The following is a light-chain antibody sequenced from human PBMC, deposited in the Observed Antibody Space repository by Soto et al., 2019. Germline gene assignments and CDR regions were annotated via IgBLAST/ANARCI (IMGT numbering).Light chain of an antibody. CDR2: EVS. V-gene: IGLV2-14*01. Sequence: QSVLTQPASVSGSPGQSITISCTGTSGDVGGYKYVSWYQHHPGKAPKLMIYEVSTRPSGVSGRFSGSKSGNTASLTISGLQAEDEADYYCFSYRISSYVFGTGTKVTVL. CDR3: FSYRISSYV. J-gene: IGLJ1*01. CDR1: SGDVGGYKY.